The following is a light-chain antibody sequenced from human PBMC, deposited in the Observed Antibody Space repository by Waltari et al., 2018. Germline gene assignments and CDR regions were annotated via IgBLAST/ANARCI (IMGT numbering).Light chain of an antibody. CDR2: DVS. CDR1: SNDVGDYNY. Sequence: QSALTQPASVSGSPGQSITISCTGTSNDVGDYNYVSWYQRHPGKAPKLIIFDVSNRPSGVSNRFSGSKSGDTASLTISGLQAEDEADYYCSSYTSSSTYVVFGGGTKLTVL. J-gene: IGLJ2*01. V-gene: IGLV2-14*03. CDR3: SSYTSSSTYVV.